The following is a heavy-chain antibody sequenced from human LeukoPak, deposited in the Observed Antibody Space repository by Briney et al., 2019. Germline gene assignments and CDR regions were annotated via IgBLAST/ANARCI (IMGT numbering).Heavy chain of an antibody. Sequence: PGGSLRLSCAGSGFTFSSYAMNWVRQAPGKRLEWVSGISGSGGSTYYADSVKGRFTISRDNSKNTLYLQMNSLRAEDAAIYYCAKDRIWSGYSKYYFDCWGQGTLVTVSS. D-gene: IGHD3-3*01. CDR1: GFTFSSYA. CDR3: AKDRIWSGYSKYYFDC. V-gene: IGHV3-23*01. J-gene: IGHJ4*02. CDR2: ISGSGGST.